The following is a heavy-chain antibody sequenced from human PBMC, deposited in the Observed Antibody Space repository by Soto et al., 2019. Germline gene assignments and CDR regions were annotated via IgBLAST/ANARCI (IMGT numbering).Heavy chain of an antibody. J-gene: IGHJ3*02. D-gene: IGHD3-10*01. V-gene: IGHV4-4*07. CDR2: VYTSGTT. Sequence: QVQLQESGPGLVKPSETLSLTCSVSGASMNTYFWSWIRQPAGKGLEWIGRVYTSGTTNYNPSLKSRVTMSVDTSKKQVSLKLISLTAADTGLYYCARGEPDTGEGFDIWGQGTMVTVSS. CDR3: ARGEPDTGEGFDI. CDR1: GASMNTYF.